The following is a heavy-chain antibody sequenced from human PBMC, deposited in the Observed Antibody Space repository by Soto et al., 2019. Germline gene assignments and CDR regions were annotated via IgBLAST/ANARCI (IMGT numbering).Heavy chain of an antibody. J-gene: IGHJ6*02. Sequence: VGSLRPSCAASGFTFRTYAMSWVRQAPGKGLEWVSVISGSTGKTYYADSVKGRFTISRDNSKNTLSLQMNSLRGEDTAVYFCAKNRGSGSPYYYNMEVWGQGTMVTVSS. D-gene: IGHD3-10*01. V-gene: IGHV3-23*01. CDR1: GFTFRTYA. CDR3: AKNRGSGSPYYYNMEV. CDR2: ISGSTGKT.